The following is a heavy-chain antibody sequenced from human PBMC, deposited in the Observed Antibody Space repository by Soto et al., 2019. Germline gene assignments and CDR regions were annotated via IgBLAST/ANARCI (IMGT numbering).Heavy chain of an antibody. V-gene: IGHV3-33*01. CDR1: GFTFGIYG. CDR2: IWYDGSIK. D-gene: IGHD1-26*01. CDR3: ARATSGSFDALDM. Sequence: GGSLRLSCAASGFTFGIYGMHWFRQAPGKGLEWVAVIWYDGSIKYHADSVKGRFTISRDNSKNTVYLQMNSLRDEDTAVYYCARATSGSFDALDMWGQGTMVTVSS. J-gene: IGHJ3*02.